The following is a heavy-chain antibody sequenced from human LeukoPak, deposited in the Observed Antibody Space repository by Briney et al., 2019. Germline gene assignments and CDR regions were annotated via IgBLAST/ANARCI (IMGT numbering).Heavy chain of an antibody. CDR1: GYTFTGYY. CDR2: INPNSGGP. J-gene: IGHJ6*02. V-gene: IGHV1-2*02. D-gene: IGHD2-2*01. CDR3: ARAIGYCSSTSCSPIGYYYYGMDV. Sequence: ASVTVSCKASGYTFTGYYMHWVRQAPGQGLEWMGWINPNSGGPNYAQKFQGRVTMTRDTSISTAYMELSRLRSDDTAVYYCARAIGYCSSTSCSPIGYYYYGMDVWGQGTTVTVSS.